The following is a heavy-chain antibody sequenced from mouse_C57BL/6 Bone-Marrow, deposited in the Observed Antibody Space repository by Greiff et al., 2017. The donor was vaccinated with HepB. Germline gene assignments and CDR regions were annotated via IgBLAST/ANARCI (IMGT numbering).Heavy chain of an antibody. CDR1: GFTFSDYG. Sequence: EVQVVESGGGLVKPGGSLKLSCAASGFTFSDYGMHWVRQAPEKGLEWVAYISSGSSTIYYADTVKGRFTISRDNAKNTLFLQMTSLRSEDTAMYYCARPLITTVVATGFDYWGQGITLTVSS. CDR2: ISSGSSTI. V-gene: IGHV5-17*01. J-gene: IGHJ2*01. CDR3: ARPLITTVVATGFDY. D-gene: IGHD1-1*01.